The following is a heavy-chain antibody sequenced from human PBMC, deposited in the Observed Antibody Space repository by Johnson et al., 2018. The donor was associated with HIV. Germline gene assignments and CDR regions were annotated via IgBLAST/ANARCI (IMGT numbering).Heavy chain of an antibody. D-gene: IGHD6-6*01. CDR3: AKVSSSSTWAHDPFDV. V-gene: IGHV3-9*01. CDR1: GFTFDDYA. J-gene: IGHJ3*01. Sequence: VRLVESGGGLVQPGRSLRLSCAASGFTFDDYAMHWVRQAPGKGLEWVSGISWNSGSIGYADSVKGRFTISRDNAKNSLYLQMNSLRVEDTALYYCAKVSSSSTWAHDPFDVWGQGTMVTVSS. CDR2: ISWNSGSI.